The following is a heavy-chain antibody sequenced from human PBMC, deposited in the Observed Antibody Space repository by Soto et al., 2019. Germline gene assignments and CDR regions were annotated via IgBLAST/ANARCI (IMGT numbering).Heavy chain of an antibody. J-gene: IGHJ4*02. CDR1: GGSITSGGYF. Sequence: SETLSLTCTVSGGSITSGGYFWDWIRQPPGKGLEWIGYFYYGKTTNKKSSLNSRITVTEDTTKSQFSLKVTSVTTADTAVFYCVRGTYCGSDCYWTLDYWGQGKMVTVSS. CDR2: FYYGKTT. D-gene: IGHD2-21*02. V-gene: IGHV4-61*08. CDR3: VRGTYCGSDCYWTLDY.